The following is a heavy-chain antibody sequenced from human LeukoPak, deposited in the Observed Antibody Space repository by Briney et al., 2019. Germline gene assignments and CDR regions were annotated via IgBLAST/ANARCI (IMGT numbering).Heavy chain of an antibody. CDR3: ARVTRLGELSSPLGY. Sequence: GASVKVSCKASGGTFSSYAISWVRQAPGQGLEWMGGIIPIFGTANYAQKFQGRVTITVDESTSTAYMELSSLRSEDTAVYYCARVTRLGELSSPLGYWGQGTLVTVSS. D-gene: IGHD3-16*02. J-gene: IGHJ4*02. V-gene: IGHV1-69*13. CDR1: GGTFSSYA. CDR2: IIPIFGTA.